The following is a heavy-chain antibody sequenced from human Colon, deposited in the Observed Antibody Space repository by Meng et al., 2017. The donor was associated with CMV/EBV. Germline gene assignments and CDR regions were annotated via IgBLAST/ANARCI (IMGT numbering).Heavy chain of an antibody. J-gene: IGHJ5*01. V-gene: IGHV4-30-4*01. Sequence: VSGGSTSGDYYWTWIRQAPGKGLEWIGYVHYSGSTQYNPSLTSRVDISVDTSKNQFSLNLSSVTAADTAVYYCVRDRITVAGNWFDSWGQGTPVTVSS. CDR1: GGSTSGDYY. D-gene: IGHD6-19*01. CDR3: VRDRITVAGNWFDS. CDR2: VHYSGST.